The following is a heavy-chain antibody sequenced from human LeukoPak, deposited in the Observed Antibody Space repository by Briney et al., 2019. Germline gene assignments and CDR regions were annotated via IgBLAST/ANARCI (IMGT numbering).Heavy chain of an antibody. CDR1: GFTFSSYW. D-gene: IGHD3-3*02. V-gene: IGHV3-53*01. CDR3: ARDSTGYWYFDL. CDR2: FYSGGDT. J-gene: IGHJ2*01. Sequence: GGSLRLSCAASGFTFSSYWMSWVRQAPGKGLEWVSVFYSGGDTHYADSVKGRFTISRDNSKNTLYLQMNSLRAEDTAVYYCARDSTGYWYFDLWGRGTLVSVSS.